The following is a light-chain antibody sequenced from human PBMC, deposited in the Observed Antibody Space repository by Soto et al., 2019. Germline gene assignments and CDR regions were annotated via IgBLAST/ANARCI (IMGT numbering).Light chain of an antibody. CDR3: MQPLENFRT. CDR1: QSRLHKNGYNY. CDR2: LGS. J-gene: IGKJ1*01. V-gene: IGKV2-28*01. Sequence: EIVMTQSPLSLPVTPGEPAAISCRSSQSRLHKNGYNYVDWYMQKPGQSPQLLIYLGSNRASGVPDRFSGSGSDTYFTLEISRVEADDVGVYYCMQPLENFRTFGQGTKVDTK.